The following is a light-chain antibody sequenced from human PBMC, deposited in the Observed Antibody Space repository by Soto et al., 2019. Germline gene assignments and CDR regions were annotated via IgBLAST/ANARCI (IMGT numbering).Light chain of an antibody. V-gene: IGKV1-17*01. CDR1: LSIRTD. J-gene: IGKJ1*01. CDR2: AAY. Sequence: DIQMTQSPSSLSSSVGDRVTITCRESLSIRTDLGWYQQKPGKAPKRLIYAAYSLQSGVPSRFSGSGSGTEFTLTISSLQPEDFATYYCLQHNTYPWTFGQGTKVEIK. CDR3: LQHNTYPWT.